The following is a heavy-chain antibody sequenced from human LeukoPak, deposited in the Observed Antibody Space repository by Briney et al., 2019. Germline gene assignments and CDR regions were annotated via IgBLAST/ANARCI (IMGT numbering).Heavy chain of an antibody. D-gene: IGHD4-17*01. CDR3: ARAPLSPYGDLDY. V-gene: IGHV1-46*01. J-gene: IGHJ4*02. CDR2: INPSGGST. CDR1: GYTFTGYY. Sequence: ASVKVSYKASGYTFTGYYMHWVRQAPGQGLEWMGIINPSGGSTSYAQKFQGRVTMTGDTSTSTVYMELSSLRSEDTAVYYCARAPLSPYGDLDYWGQGTLVTVSS.